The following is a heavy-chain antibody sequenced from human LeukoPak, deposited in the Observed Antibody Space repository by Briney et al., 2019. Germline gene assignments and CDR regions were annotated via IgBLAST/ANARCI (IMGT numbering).Heavy chain of an antibody. Sequence: GGSLRLSCTASGFTFGDYAMSWGRQAPGKGLEWVGFIRSKAYGGTTEYAASVKGRFTISRDDSKSIAYLQMNSLKTEDTAVYYCTRTPWLGLERDGPWFDPWGQGTLVTVSS. D-gene: IGHD1-1*01. CDR2: IRSKAYGGTT. CDR1: GFTFGDYA. J-gene: IGHJ5*02. V-gene: IGHV3-49*04. CDR3: TRTPWLGLERDGPWFDP.